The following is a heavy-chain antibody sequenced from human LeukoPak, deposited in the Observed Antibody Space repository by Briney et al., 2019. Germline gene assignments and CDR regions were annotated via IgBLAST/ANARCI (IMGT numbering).Heavy chain of an antibody. Sequence: GGSLRLSCAASGFXFSSYGIHWVRQAPGKGLEWVAIISYDGSKKYYGDPVKGRFTISRDNSKNTLYLQMNSLRAEDTAVYYCAKAYYGSGSPLDWFDPWGQGTLVTVSS. CDR3: AKAYYGSGSPLDWFDP. J-gene: IGHJ5*02. D-gene: IGHD3-10*01. CDR2: ISYDGSKK. CDR1: GFXFSSYG. V-gene: IGHV3-30*18.